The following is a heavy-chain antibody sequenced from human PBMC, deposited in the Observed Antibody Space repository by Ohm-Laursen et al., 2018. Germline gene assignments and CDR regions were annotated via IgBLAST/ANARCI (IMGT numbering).Heavy chain of an antibody. Sequence: SLRLSCTASGFTFSSYSMNWVRQAPGKGLEWVSSISSSSSYIYYADSVKGRFTISRDNAKNSLYLQMNSLRAEDTAVYYCARERGQFIDPIDSWGQGTLVTVSS. J-gene: IGHJ4*02. CDR3: ARERGQFIDPIDS. CDR1: GFTFSSYS. V-gene: IGHV3-21*01. CDR2: ISSSSSYI. D-gene: IGHD2-15*01.